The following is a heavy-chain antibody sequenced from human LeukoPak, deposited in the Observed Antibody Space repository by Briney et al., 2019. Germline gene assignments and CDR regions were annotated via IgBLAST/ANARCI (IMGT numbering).Heavy chain of an antibody. CDR1: GFTFSSYT. J-gene: IGHJ4*02. Sequence: PGGSLRLSCAASGFTFSSYTMNWVRQAPGKGLEWVSSISSSSSYIYYADSVKGRFTISRDNAKNSLYLQMNSLRADDTAVYYCAKGPRTVRFGDRHKGIFDYWGQGTLVTVSS. D-gene: IGHD3-10*01. CDR3: AKGPRTVRFGDRHKGIFDY. V-gene: IGHV3-21*01. CDR2: ISSSSSYI.